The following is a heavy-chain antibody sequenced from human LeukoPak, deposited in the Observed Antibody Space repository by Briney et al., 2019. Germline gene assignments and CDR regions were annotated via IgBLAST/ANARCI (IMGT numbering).Heavy chain of an antibody. CDR1: GFTFSNYW. CDR2: IKEDGSEK. Sequence: GGSLRLSCAASGFTFSNYWMSWVRQAPGKGLEWVANIKEDGSEKHHVDSVKGRFTISRDNAKNSLYLQMNSLRGEDTAVYYCARGWKQQLGDYWGQGTLVTVSS. J-gene: IGHJ4*02. D-gene: IGHD6-13*01. V-gene: IGHV3-7*01. CDR3: ARGWKQQLGDY.